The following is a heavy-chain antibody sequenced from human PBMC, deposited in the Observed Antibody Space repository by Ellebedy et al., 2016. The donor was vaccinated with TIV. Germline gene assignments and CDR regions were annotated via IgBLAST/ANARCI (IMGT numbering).Heavy chain of an antibody. V-gene: IGHV4-4*07. D-gene: IGHD3-10*01. Sequence: MPGGSLRLSCTVSGDFISDYYWSWLRQAAGKEVEWIGRVATSGNANYNPSLKSRVTVSIDTSYNQYFLRLNSVTAADTAVYYCARGSVLRGVTAFDPWGQGILVTVSS. CDR2: VATSGNA. J-gene: IGHJ5*02. CDR3: ARGSVLRGVTAFDP. CDR1: GDFISDYY.